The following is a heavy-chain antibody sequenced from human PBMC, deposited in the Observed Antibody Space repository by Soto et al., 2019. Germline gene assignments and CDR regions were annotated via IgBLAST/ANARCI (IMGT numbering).Heavy chain of an antibody. Sequence: SETLSLTCTVSGGSIISGDYYWSWIRQPPGKGLEWIGYIYYSGSTYYNPSLKSRVTISVDASKSQLSLKLTSVTAADTAVYYCARGPGASDYYFDYWGPGTLVTVSS. D-gene: IGHD3-10*01. J-gene: IGHJ4*02. V-gene: IGHV4-30-4*02. CDR1: GGSIISGDYY. CDR2: IYYSGST. CDR3: ARGPGASDYYFDY.